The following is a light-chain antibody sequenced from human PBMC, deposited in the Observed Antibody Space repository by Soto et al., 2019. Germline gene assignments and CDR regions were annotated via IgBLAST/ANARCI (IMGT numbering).Light chain of an antibody. J-gene: IGKJ1*01. CDR1: HSFNNW. CDR2: KAS. CDR3: QQYNSYSWT. Sequence: DILMTQSPSTLSASVGETVTITCRASHSFNNWLAWYQQKPGKAPRFLIYKASTVESGLPSRFSGSGSGTEFPLTISSLQPDDFATYYHQQYNSYSWTFGQGTKVEIK. V-gene: IGKV1-5*03.